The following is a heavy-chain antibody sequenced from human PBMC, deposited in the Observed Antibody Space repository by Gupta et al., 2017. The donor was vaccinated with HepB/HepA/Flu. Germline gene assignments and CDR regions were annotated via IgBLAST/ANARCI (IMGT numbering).Heavy chain of an antibody. J-gene: IGHJ4*02. CDR3: AGTDYDFRSGYYHAIGY. CDR1: GGSISSYY. Sequence: QVQLPESGPGLVKPSETLSLTCTVSGGSISSYYWSWIRQPPGKGLEWIGYIYYSGSTNYNPSLKSRVTISVDTSKNQFSLKLSSVTAADTAVYYCAGTDYDFRSGYYHAIGYWGQGTLVTVSS. CDR2: IYYSGST. V-gene: IGHV4-59*01. D-gene: IGHD3-3*01.